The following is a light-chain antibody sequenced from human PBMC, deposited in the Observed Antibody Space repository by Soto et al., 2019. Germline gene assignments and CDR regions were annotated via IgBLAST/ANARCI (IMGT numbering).Light chain of an antibody. CDR1: SSNIGAGYD. J-gene: IGLJ1*01. CDR2: GNS. V-gene: IGLV1-40*01. Sequence: VLTQPPSVSGAPGQRVTISCTGSSSNIGAGYDVHWCQQLPGTAPKLLIYGNSNRPSGVPDRFSGSKSGTSASLAITGLQAEDEADYYCQSYDSSLSGSYVFGTGTKVTVL. CDR3: QSYDSSLSGSYV.